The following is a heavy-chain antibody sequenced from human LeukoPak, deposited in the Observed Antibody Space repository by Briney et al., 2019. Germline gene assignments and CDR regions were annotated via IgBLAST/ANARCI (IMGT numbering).Heavy chain of an antibody. CDR1: GCMFTGYY. J-gene: IGHJ4*02. V-gene: IGHV1-2*02. D-gene: IGHD3-10*01. Sequence: ASVKVSCKASGCMFTGYYIHWVRQAPGQGLEWMGWINPNSGVTKYAQKFQGRVTMTRDTSISTVYMEVSRLRSDDTAVYYCARDALNYGHLSPFDSWGQGTLVTVSS. CDR3: ARDALNYGHLSPFDS. CDR2: INPNSGVT.